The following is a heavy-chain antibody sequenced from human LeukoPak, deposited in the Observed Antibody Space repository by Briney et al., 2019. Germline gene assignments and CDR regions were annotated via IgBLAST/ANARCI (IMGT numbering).Heavy chain of an antibody. Sequence: AASVKVSCKASGYTFTGYYMHWVRQAPGQGLEWMGWINPNSGGTNYAQKFQGRVTMTRDTSISTAYMELSRLRSDDTAVYYCARAGYCSGGSCYGSYYYYYYMDVWGKGTTVTISS. J-gene: IGHJ6*03. CDR3: ARAGYCSGGSCYGSYYYYYYMDV. V-gene: IGHV1-2*02. D-gene: IGHD2-15*01. CDR2: INPNSGGT. CDR1: GYTFTGYY.